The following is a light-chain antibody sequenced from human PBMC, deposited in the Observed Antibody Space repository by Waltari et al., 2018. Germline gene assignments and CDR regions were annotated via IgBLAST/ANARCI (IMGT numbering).Light chain of an antibody. CDR2: KNN. Sequence: HSVLTHPPSASGTPGPKVTISCNVSSSNIRSIYVYCYQRFPRTTPKLLILKNNQRPTGVPDRFSDSKSGTSASLAINGLRSEDEADYYCAAWDDSLSGLVLGGGTKVTVL. J-gene: IGLJ3*02. CDR1: SSNIRSIY. CDR3: AAWDDSLSGLV. V-gene: IGLV1-47*01.